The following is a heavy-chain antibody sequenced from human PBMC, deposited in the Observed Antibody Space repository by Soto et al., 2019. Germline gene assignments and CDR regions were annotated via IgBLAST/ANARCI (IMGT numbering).Heavy chain of an antibody. J-gene: IGHJ4*02. V-gene: IGHV3-23*01. Sequence: GGSLRLSCASSGFTFSSYAMIWVRQATGKGLEWVSAISGSGGSTYYADSVKGRSTISRDNSKNTLYLQMNSLRAEDTAVYYCAKDYDILTGYYFDYWGQGTLVTVSS. CDR3: AKDYDILTGYYFDY. D-gene: IGHD3-9*01. CDR2: ISGSGGST. CDR1: GFTFSSYA.